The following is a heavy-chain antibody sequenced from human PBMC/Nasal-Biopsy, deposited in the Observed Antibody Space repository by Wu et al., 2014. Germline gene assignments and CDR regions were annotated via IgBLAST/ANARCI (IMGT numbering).Heavy chain of an antibody. CDR2: IHFSGTT. V-gene: IGHV4-61*08. J-gene: IGHJ4*02. CDR1: GGSINSGDYY. Sequence: TLSLTCTVSGGSINSGDYYWSWIRQSPGKGLEWIGYIHFSGTTNYNPSLKSRVTLSVDTSKNQLSLKLRSVTAADTAVYYCARDWAGWLGYFDNWGQGTLVTVSS. D-gene: IGHD5-24*01. CDR3: ARDWAGWLGYFDN.